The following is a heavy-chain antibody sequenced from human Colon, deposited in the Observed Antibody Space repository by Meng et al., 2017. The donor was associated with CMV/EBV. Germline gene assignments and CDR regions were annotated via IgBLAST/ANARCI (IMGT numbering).Heavy chain of an antibody. CDR1: GFIFPSYT. CDR2: VSTSGRDI. D-gene: IGHD5-18*01. CDR3: VRHLEAGRNGYSEPF. J-gene: IGHJ1*01. V-gene: IGHV3-21*01. Sequence: GGALKTSWAASGFIFPSYTMNWVRQAPGEGLEWVSSVSTSGRDIFYADSVKGRFTLSRDNAKNSLYLQMDSLRAEDTAVYYCVRHLEAGRNGYSEPFWGQGTLVTVSS.